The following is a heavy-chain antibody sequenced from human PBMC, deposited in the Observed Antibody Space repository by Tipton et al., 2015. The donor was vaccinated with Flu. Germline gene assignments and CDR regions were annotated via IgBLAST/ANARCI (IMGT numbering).Heavy chain of an antibody. Sequence: TLSLTCTVSGDSVSTAGYYWTWIRQPPGKGLEYIGQIYNSGSTNNNPSLRSRVTISVDTSKNQFSLKLRSVTAADTAVYYCARMRARDCTLGVCYFWWFDLWGRGTLVTVSS. J-gene: IGHJ2*01. CDR3: ARMRARDCTLGVCYFWWFDL. CDR1: GDSVSTAGYY. D-gene: IGHD2-8*01. CDR2: IYNSGST. V-gene: IGHV4-61*08.